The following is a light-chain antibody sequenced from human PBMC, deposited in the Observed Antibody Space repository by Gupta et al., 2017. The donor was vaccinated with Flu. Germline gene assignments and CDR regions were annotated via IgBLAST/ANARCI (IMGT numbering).Light chain of an antibody. CDR1: SSDVGGYNY. J-gene: IGLJ1*01. V-gene: IGLV2-8*01. CDR3: SSYAGRYFYYV. Sequence: SSDVGGYNYVSWYQQHPGKAPKLMIYEVNKRPLGVPDRFSGSKSGNTASLTVSGLQAEDEADYYCSSYAGRYFYYVFGTGTKVTVL. CDR2: EVN.